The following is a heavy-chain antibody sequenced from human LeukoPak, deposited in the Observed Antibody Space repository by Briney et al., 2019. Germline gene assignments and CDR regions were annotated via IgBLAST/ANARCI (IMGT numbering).Heavy chain of an antibody. CDR2: IKEDGGEK. CDR1: GFTFSTYW. J-gene: IGHJ4*02. CDR3: ARDRAVAGLFDN. D-gene: IGHD6-19*01. V-gene: IGHV3-7*01. Sequence: PGGSLRLSCAASGFTFSTYWMTWVRQTPGEGLEWVANIKEDGGEKNYVDSVEGRFTISRDNTKNTVYLQMNSLRAEDTAVYYCARDRAVAGLFDNWGQGTLVTVSS.